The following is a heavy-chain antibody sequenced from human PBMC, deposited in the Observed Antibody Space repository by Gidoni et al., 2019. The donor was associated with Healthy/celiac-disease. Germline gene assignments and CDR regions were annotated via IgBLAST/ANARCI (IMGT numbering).Heavy chain of an antibody. CDR2: ISGCGGST. Sequence: EVQLVESGGGLVQPGGSLRLSCAASGFTFSRYAMSLARQAPGKGLELVSAISGCGGSTDYADAVKGRFTISRDNSKNTLYLQMNSLRAEDTAVYYCAKALYGSGTPRVAFDIWGQGTMVTVSA. D-gene: IGHD3-10*01. J-gene: IGHJ3*02. CDR1: GFTFSRYA. CDR3: AKALYGSGTPRVAFDI. V-gene: IGHV3-23*04.